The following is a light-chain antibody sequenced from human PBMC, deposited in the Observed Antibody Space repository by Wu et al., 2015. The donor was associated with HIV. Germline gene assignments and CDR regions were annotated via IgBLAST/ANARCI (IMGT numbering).Light chain of an antibody. V-gene: IGKV3D-20*02. CDR3: QQRGNWPLYT. CDR2: GAS. J-gene: IGKJ2*01. Sequence: EIVLTQSPGTLSLSPGERVTLSCRASQSVSSSYLAWYQQKPGQAPRLLIYGASSRATGVPARFSGTGSGTDFTLTISSLEPDDSAVYYCQQRGNWPLYTFGQGTKLDI. CDR1: QSVSSSY.